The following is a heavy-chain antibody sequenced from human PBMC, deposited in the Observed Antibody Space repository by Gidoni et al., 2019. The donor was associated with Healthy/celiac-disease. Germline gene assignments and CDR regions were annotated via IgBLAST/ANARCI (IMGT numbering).Heavy chain of an antibody. V-gene: IGHV3-30-3*01. CDR1: GFTFSSYA. J-gene: IGHJ6*02. CDR3: ARDPLTEYYYYGMDV. Sequence: QVQLVESGGGVVQPGRSLRLSCAASGFTFSSYAMHWVRQAPGKGLEWVAVISYDGSNKYYADSVKGRFTISRDNSKNTLYLQMNSLRAEDTAVYYCARDPLTEYYYYGMDVWGQGTTVTVSS. CDR2: ISYDGSNK. D-gene: IGHD1-20*01.